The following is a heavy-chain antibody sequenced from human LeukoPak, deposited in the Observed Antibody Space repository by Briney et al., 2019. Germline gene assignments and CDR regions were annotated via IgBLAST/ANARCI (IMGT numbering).Heavy chain of an antibody. V-gene: IGHV3-21*01. J-gene: IGHJ4*02. CDR1: GFTFSSYS. CDR3: ARDRGSGTFDY. CDR2: TSSSSSYI. D-gene: IGHD2-15*01. Sequence: GGSLRLSCAASGFTFSSYSVNWVRQAPGKGLEWVSSTSSSSSYIYYADSVKGRFTISRDNAKNSLYLQMNSLRAEDTAVYYCARDRGSGTFDYWGQGTLVTVSS.